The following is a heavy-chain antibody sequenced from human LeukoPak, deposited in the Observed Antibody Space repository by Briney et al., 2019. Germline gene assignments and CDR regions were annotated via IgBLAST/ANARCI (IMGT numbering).Heavy chain of an antibody. V-gene: IGHV2-5*02. Sequence: SGPTLVKPTHTLTLTCTLSEFSLSTSGVDVGWIRQPPGKALEWLALISWDDDKRYSPSLKSRLTITKDTSKNQVVLIMTNMDSVDTATYYCAHRRGLLSGFDIWGPGTMVTVSS. CDR1: EFSLSTSGVD. CDR3: AHRRGLLSGFDI. D-gene: IGHD3-22*01. CDR2: ISWDDDK. J-gene: IGHJ3*02.